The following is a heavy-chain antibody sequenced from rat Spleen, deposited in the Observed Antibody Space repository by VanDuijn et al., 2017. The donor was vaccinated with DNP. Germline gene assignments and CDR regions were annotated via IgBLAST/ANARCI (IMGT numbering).Heavy chain of an antibody. D-gene: IGHD4-2*01. CDR1: GFTFGYYY. Sequence: EVQLVESGGGLVQPGRSLKLSCAASGFTFGYYYMAWVRQAPKKGLEWVATIIYEGSSTYYRDSVKGRFTISRDNAKSTLYLQMDSLRSEDTATYYCARLENTGDRALDYWGQGVMVTVSS. CDR2: IIYEGSST. V-gene: IGHV5S10*01. J-gene: IGHJ2*01. CDR3: ARLENTGDRALDY.